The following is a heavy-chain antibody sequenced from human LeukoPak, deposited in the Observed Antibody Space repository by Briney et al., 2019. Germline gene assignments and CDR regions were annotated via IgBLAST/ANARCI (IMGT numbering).Heavy chain of an antibody. CDR2: INPSGGST. J-gene: IGHJ3*02. CDR3: ARPLTGTRRGDAFDI. V-gene: IGHV1-46*01. CDR1: GYTFTGYY. Sequence: ASVKVSCKASGYTFTGYYMHWVRQAPGQGLEWMGIINPSGGSTSYAQKFQGRVTMTRDTSTSTVYMELSSLRSEDTAVYYCARPLTGTRRGDAFDIWGQGTMVTVSP. D-gene: IGHD1-20*01.